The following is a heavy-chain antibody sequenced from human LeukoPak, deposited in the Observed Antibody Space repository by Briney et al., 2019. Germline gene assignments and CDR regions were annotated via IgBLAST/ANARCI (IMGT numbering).Heavy chain of an antibody. CDR2: INHSGST. CDR1: GGSFSGYY. J-gene: IGHJ4*02. CDR3: ARVDTTVVTSLNFDY. V-gene: IGHV4-34*01. D-gene: IGHD4-23*01. Sequence: PSETLSLTCAVYGGSFSGYYWSWIRQPPGKGLEWIGEINHSGSTNYNPSLKSRVTTSVDTSKNQFSLKLSSVTAADTAVYYCARVDTTVVTSLNFDYWGQGTLVTVSS.